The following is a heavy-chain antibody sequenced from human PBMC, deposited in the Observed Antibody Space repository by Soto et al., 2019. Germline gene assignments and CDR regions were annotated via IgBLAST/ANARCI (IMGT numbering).Heavy chain of an antibody. CDR1: RYTFSSYA. CDR3: ARDGLLRIAAAGTPDY. Sequence: PWWSLRLSCAVSRYTFSSYAMSWVRQAPGKGLVWVSAISGSGGSTYYADSVKGRFTISRDNSKNTLYLQMNSLRAEDTAVYYCARDGLLRIAAAGTPDYWGQGTLVTVSS. D-gene: IGHD6-13*01. J-gene: IGHJ4*02. V-gene: IGHV3-23*01. CDR2: ISGSGGST.